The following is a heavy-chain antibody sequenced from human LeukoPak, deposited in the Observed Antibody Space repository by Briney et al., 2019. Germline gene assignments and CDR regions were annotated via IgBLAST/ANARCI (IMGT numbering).Heavy chain of an antibody. D-gene: IGHD2-2*01. CDR3: ARDLGYQLLKSNYFDY. Sequence: ASVKVSCKASGYTFTSYYMHRVRQAPGQGLEWMGIINPSGGSTSYAQKFQGRVTMTRDMSTSTVYMELSSLRSEDTAVYYCARDLGYQLLKSNYFDYWGQGTLVTVSS. J-gene: IGHJ4*02. CDR1: GYTFTSYY. CDR2: INPSGGST. V-gene: IGHV1-46*01.